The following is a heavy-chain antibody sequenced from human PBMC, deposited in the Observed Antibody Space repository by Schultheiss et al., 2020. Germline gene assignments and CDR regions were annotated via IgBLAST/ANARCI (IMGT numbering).Heavy chain of an antibody. CDR3: TRDTNPYDSSGYCDY. CDR2: ISAYNGNT. Sequence: ASVKVSCKASGGTFSSYGISWVRQAPGQGLEWMGWISAYNGNTNYAQKLQGRVTMTTDTSTSTAYMELRSLRSDDTAVYYCTRDTNPYDSSGYCDYWGQGTLVTVSS. D-gene: IGHD3-22*01. V-gene: IGHV1-18*01. J-gene: IGHJ4*02. CDR1: GGTFSSYG.